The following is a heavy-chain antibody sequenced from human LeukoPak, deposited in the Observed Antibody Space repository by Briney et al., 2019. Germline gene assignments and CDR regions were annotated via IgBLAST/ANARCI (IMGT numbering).Heavy chain of an antibody. V-gene: IGHV3-11*01. CDR1: GFTFGDYY. CDR3: ARDRGWLRQFDY. Sequence: GGALRLSCAASGFTFGDYYMSWVRQAPGKGLEGGSYISSSGSTIYYADSVKGRFTISRDNAKNSLYLQMNSLRAEDTAVYYCARDRGWLRQFDYWGQGTLVTVSS. J-gene: IGHJ4*02. CDR2: ISSSGSTI. D-gene: IGHD5-12*01.